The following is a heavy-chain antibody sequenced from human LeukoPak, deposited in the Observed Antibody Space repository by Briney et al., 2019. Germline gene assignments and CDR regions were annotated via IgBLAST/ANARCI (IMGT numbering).Heavy chain of an antibody. CDR1: GFTFSSYE. Sequence: PGGSLRLSCAASGFTFSSYEMNWVRQAPGKGLEWVGRIKSKTDGGTTDYAAPVKGRFTISRDDPKNTLYLQMNSLKTEDTAVYYCTPHFWSGLDYFDYWGQGTLVTVSS. CDR2: IKSKTDGGTT. D-gene: IGHD3-3*02. V-gene: IGHV3-15*01. J-gene: IGHJ4*02. CDR3: TPHFWSGLDYFDY.